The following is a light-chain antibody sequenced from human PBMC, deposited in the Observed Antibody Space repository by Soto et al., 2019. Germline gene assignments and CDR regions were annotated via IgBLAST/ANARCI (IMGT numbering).Light chain of an antibody. CDR1: QTISSW. Sequence: DIQMTQSPSTLPASVGDRVTITCRASQTISSWLAWYQQKPGKAPDLLIYDASRLADGVPSRFSGSESGTEFTLTLGSLQPDDFATYFCQQSYNYSTFGQGTQVEVK. V-gene: IGKV1-5*01. CDR3: QQSYNYST. J-gene: IGKJ1*01. CDR2: DAS.